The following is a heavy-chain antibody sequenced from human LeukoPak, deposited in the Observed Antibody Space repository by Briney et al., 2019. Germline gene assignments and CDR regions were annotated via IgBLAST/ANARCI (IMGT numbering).Heavy chain of an antibody. J-gene: IGHJ5*02. CDR2: IYNSGST. CDR1: GGSISSGGYY. Sequence: SQTLSLTCTVSGGSISSGGYYWSWIRQHPGKGLEWIGNIYNSGSTYYNPSLKSRVTISVDTSKNQFSLKLSSVTAADTAVYYCARGGKSGTYYYGSGRYNWFDPWGQGTLVTVSS. CDR3: ARGGKSGTYYYGSGRYNWFDP. V-gene: IGHV4-31*03. D-gene: IGHD3-10*01.